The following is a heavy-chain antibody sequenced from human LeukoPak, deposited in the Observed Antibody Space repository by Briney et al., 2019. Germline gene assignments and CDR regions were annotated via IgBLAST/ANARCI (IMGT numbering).Heavy chain of an antibody. D-gene: IGHD6-19*01. CDR1: GFSFSSSR. V-gene: IGHV3-21*01. J-gene: IGHJ4*02. CDR2: ISSSSSYK. CDR3: AREAWSSGPFDY. Sequence: GGSLRLSCAASGFSFSSSRMNWVRQAPGKGLEWVLSISSSSSYKYYADSVKGRFTISRDNAKNSLYLQMNSLRAEDTAVYFCAREAWSSGPFDYWGQGTLVTVSS.